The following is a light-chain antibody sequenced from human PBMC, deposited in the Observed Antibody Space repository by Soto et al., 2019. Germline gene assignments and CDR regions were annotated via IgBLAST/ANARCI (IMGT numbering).Light chain of an antibody. Sequence: EIVLTQSPGTLSLSLGERATLSCRASQSVSTKYVAWYQQKPGQAPSLLIYGTSNRAAGIPDRLSGSGSGTDFSLTISRLEPEDFAGYYCHHYGSSPPDTFGQGTKLEIK. V-gene: IGKV3-20*01. CDR2: GTS. CDR3: HHYGSSPPDT. J-gene: IGKJ2*01. CDR1: QSVSTKY.